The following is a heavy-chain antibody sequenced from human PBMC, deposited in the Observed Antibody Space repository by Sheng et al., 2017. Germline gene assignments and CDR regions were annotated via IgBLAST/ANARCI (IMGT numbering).Heavy chain of an antibody. CDR1: GFRFTDYL. CDR3: ARDGYCSSTSCSNGGLDYYYYGMDV. V-gene: IGHV3-7*01. D-gene: IGHD2-2*03. CDR2: IKHDGSEK. Sequence: EVQLVESGGGLVQPGGSLRLSCAVSGFRFTDYLMSWVRQAPGKGLEWVANIKHDGSEKYYVDSVKGRFTISRDNAENSLSLQMNSLGPEDTAVYYCARDGYCSSTSCSNGGLDYYYYGMDVWDQGP. J-gene: IGHJ6*02.